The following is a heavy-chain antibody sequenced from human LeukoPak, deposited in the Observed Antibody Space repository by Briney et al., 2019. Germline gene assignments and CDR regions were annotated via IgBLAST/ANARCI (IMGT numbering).Heavy chain of an antibody. CDR3: ARGGITIFGVVSYMDV. V-gene: IGHV3-20*04. J-gene: IGHJ6*03. CDR1: GFTFDDYG. D-gene: IGHD3-3*01. CDR2: INWNGGST. Sequence: GGSLRLSCAASGFTFDDYGMSWVRQAPGKGPEWVSGINWNGGSTGYADSVKGRFTISRDNAKNSLYLQMNSLRAEDTALYYCARGGITIFGVVSYMDVWGKGTTVTVSS.